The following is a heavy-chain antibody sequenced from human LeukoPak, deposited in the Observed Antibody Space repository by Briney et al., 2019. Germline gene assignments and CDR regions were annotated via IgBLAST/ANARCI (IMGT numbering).Heavy chain of an antibody. CDR3: ARDARSGSYYYYYGMDV. CDR1: GFTFSNYW. D-gene: IGHD1-26*01. Sequence: GGSLRLSCVFSGFTFSNYWMSWVRQAPGKGLEWVAVIWYDGSNKYYADSVKGRFTISRDNSKNTLYLQMNSLRAEDTAVYYCARDARSGSYYYYYGMDVWGQGTTVTVSS. J-gene: IGHJ6*02. CDR2: IWYDGSNK. V-gene: IGHV3-33*08.